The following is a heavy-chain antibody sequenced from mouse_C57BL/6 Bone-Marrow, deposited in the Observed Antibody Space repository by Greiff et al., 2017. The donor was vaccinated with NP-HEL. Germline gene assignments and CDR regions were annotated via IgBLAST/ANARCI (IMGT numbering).Heavy chain of an antibody. V-gene: IGHV5-6*01. J-gene: IGHJ2*01. D-gene: IGHD1-1*01. CDR3: ARRDYYGSSPYYFDY. Sequence: EVQGVESGGDLVKPGGSLKLSCAASGFTFSSYGMSWVRQTPDKRLEWVATISSGGSYTYYPDSVKGRFTISRDNAKNTLYLQMSSLKSEDTAMYYCARRDYYGSSPYYFDYWGQGTTLTVSS. CDR2: ISSGGSYT. CDR1: GFTFSSYG.